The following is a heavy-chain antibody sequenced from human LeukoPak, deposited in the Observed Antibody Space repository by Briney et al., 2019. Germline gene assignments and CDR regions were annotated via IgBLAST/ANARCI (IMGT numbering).Heavy chain of an antibody. CDR2: MNPNSGNT. J-gene: IGHJ5*02. V-gene: IGHV1-8*01. Sequence: ASVKVSCKASGYTFTSYDINWVRQATGQGLEWMGWMNPNSGNTGYAQKFQGRVTMTRDTSISTAYMELSSLRSEDTAVCYCARMSYYDSSGDNWFDPWSQGTLVTVSS. CDR1: GYTFTSYD. CDR3: ARMSYYDSSGDNWFDP. D-gene: IGHD3-22*01.